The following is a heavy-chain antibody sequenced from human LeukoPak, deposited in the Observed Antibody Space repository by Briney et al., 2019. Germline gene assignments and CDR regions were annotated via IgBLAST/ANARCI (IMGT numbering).Heavy chain of an antibody. J-gene: IGHJ4*02. CDR2: IYYTGST. D-gene: IGHD1-26*01. CDR3: ASLDTGSYLRLDY. CDR1: GGSISRDY. V-gene: IGHV4-59*01. Sequence: SETLSLTCTVSGGSISRDYWSWIRQPPGKGLEWIGYIYYTGSTNYNPSLKSRVTISVDTSKNQFSLKLSSVTAADTAVYYCASLDTGSYLRLDYWGQGTLVTVSS.